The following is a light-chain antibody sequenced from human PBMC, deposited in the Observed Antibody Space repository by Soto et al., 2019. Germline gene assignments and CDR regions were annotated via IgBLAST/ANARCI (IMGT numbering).Light chain of an antibody. CDR2: DVS. Sequence: QSALTQPASASGSPGQSITISCTGTSSDVGGYNYVSWYQQHPGKAPKLMIYDVSNRPSGVANRFSGSKSGNTASLTISGLQADDDDDYYCSSATSSSTVVFGTGTKLTVL. CDR3: SSATSSSTVV. J-gene: IGLJ1*01. CDR1: SSDVGGYNY. V-gene: IGLV2-14*01.